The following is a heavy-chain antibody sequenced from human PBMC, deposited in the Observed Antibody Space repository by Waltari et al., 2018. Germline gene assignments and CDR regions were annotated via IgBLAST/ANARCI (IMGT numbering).Heavy chain of an antibody. CDR3: AKEGSITILISRGHFDY. CDR1: GFTFSSYA. J-gene: IGHJ4*02. V-gene: IGHV3-23*04. Sequence: EVQLVESGGGLVQPGGSLRLSCAASGFTFSSYAMSWVRQAPGKGLEWVSAISGSGGSTYDADAVKGRFTISRDNSKNTLYLQMNSLRAEDTAVYYCAKEGSITILISRGHFDYWGQGTLVTVSS. CDR2: ISGSGGST. D-gene: IGHD3-3*01.